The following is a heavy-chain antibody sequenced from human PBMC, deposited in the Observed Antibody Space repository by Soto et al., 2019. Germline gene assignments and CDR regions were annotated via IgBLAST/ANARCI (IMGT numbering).Heavy chain of an antibody. Sequence: GASVKVSCKASGYTFTSYAMHWVRQAPGQRLEWMGWINAGNGNTKYSQKFQGRVTITRDTSASTAYMELSSLRSEDTAVYYCARGGSWFPLPPGYYSDYWGQGTLVTVSS. D-gene: IGHD6-13*01. J-gene: IGHJ4*02. CDR3: ARGGSWFPLPPGYYSDY. V-gene: IGHV1-3*01. CDR1: GYTFTSYA. CDR2: INAGNGNT.